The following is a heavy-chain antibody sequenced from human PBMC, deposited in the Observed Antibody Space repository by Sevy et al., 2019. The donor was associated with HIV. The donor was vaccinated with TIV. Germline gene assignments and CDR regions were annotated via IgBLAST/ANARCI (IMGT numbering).Heavy chain of an antibody. CDR1: GFSFSSYE. CDR2: ISNSGTTI. J-gene: IGHJ4*02. D-gene: IGHD4-17*01. V-gene: IGHV3-48*03. CDR3: ARDLPPSATTVAHFDC. Sequence: GGSLRLSCAASGFSFSSYEMNWVRRAPGKGLEWVSCISNSGTTIAYSDSVRGRFTISRDNARNLLYLQMNSLRAEDTAVYYCARDLPPSATTVAHFDCWGQGTLVTVSS.